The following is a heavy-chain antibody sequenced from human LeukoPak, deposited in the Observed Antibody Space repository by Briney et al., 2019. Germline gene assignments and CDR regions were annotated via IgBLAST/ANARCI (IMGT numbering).Heavy chain of an antibody. V-gene: IGHV4-61*01. CDR2: IYYSGST. D-gene: IGHD1-26*01. CDR3: ARESGSSSY. CDR1: GGSVSSGSYY. Sequence: SETLSLTCTVSGGSVSSGSYYWSRIRQPPGKGLEWIGYIYYSGSTNYNPSLKSRVTISVDTSKNQFSLKLSSVTAADTAVYYCARESGSSSYWGQGTLVTVSS. J-gene: IGHJ4*02.